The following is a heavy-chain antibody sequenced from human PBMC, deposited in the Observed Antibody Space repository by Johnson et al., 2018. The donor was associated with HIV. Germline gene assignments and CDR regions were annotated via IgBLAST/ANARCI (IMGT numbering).Heavy chain of an antibody. D-gene: IGHD4-11*01. V-gene: IGHV3-33*01. Sequence: QVQLVESGGGVVQPGRSLRLSCAASGFIFSDYGMHWVRQAPGKGLEWVALIWYGGSNKYYADSVKGRFTISRDNSKNTLYLQMNSLRAEDTAVYYCARDSGTVDYDAFDIWDQGTMVTVSS. CDR1: GFIFSDYG. J-gene: IGHJ3*02. CDR3: ARDSGTVDYDAFDI. CDR2: IWYGGSNK.